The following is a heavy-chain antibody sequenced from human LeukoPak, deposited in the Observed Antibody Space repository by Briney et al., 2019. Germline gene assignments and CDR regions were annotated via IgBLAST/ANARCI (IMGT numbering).Heavy chain of an antibody. D-gene: IGHD3-9*01. CDR3: AKTPTFYDVLTGYSNDY. Sequence: GGSLRLSCAASGFTFSSYAMSWVRQAPGKGLEWVSSIGGIGDNTHYADSVKGRFTISRDTSGNTLYLQMNTLRVEDTAIYYCAKTPTFYDVLTGYSNDYWGQGTLVTVSS. CDR1: GFTFSSYA. CDR2: IGGIGDNT. J-gene: IGHJ4*02. V-gene: IGHV3-23*01.